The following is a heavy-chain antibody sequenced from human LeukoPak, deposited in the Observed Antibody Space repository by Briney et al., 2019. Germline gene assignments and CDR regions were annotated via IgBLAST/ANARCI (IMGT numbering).Heavy chain of an antibody. D-gene: IGHD2-2*01. Sequence: GGSLRLSCAASGFTFSSYGMHWVRQAPGKGLEWVAATWDDGSNKYYADSVKGRFTISRDNSKNTLFLQMNSLRAEDTAVYFCARGGHCSTTSCSNYDGMDVWGQGTTLTVSS. CDR2: TWDDGSNK. V-gene: IGHV3-33*01. CDR1: GFTFSSYG. J-gene: IGHJ6*02. CDR3: ARGGHCSTTSCSNYDGMDV.